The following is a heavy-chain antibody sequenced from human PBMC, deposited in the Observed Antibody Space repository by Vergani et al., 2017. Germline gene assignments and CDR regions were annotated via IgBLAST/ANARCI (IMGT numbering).Heavy chain of an antibody. J-gene: IGHJ6*03. Sequence: EVQLVESGGGLVKPGGSLRLSCAASGFTFSSYSMNWVRQAPRKGLEWVSSISSSSSYIYYADSVKGRFTISRDNAKNSLYLQMNSLRAEDTAVYYCARGTCSSTSCYLDYYMDVWGKGTTVTVSS. CDR2: ISSSSSYI. CDR1: GFTFSSYS. D-gene: IGHD2-2*01. V-gene: IGHV3-21*01. CDR3: ARGTCSSTSCYLDYYMDV.